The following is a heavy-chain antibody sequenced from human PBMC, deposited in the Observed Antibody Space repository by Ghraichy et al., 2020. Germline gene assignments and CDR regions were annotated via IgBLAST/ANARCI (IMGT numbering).Heavy chain of an antibody. CDR2: THYSGST. CDR1: GDSISSGGYY. D-gene: IGHD1-26*01. J-gene: IGHJ4*02. V-gene: IGHV4-31*03. Sequence: SETLSLTCTVSGDSISSGGYYWSWIRQHPGKGLEWIGYTHYSGSTYYNPSLKSRVTISVDTSKNQFSLKLSSVTAADTAVYYCARVPLVVGASWVDYWGQGTLVTVSS. CDR3: ARVPLVVGASWVDY.